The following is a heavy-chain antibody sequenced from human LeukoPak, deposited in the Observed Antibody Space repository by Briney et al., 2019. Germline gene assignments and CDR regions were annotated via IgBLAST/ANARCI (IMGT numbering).Heavy chain of an antibody. D-gene: IGHD3-22*01. J-gene: IGHJ4*02. V-gene: IGHV3-30-3*01. Sequence: GGSLRLSCAASGFTFSSYAMHWVRQAPGKGLEWVAVISSDGSGKYYGDSVKGRFTISRDNSKNTLYLQINTLRPEDTAVYYCTYDSRGYSFDYWGQGTLVIVSS. CDR2: ISSDGSGK. CDR1: GFTFSSYA. CDR3: TYDSRGYSFDY.